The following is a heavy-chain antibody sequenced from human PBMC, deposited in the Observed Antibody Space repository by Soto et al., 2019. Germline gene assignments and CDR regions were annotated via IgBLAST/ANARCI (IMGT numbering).Heavy chain of an antibody. CDR1: EFTFSTYA. D-gene: IGHD3-10*01. V-gene: IGHV3-48*01. J-gene: IGHJ6*03. CDR3: ARDQSRGQVFYYYMDV. CDR2: ISSSSQNI. Sequence: EVQLVESGGGLVQPGGSLRLSCAASEFTFSTYAMNWVRQAPGKGLEWVSYISSSSQNIRYADSVKGRFTISRNNAKNSLYLQMNSRTAEDTAVYYCARDQSRGQVFYYYMDVWGRGTTVTVSS.